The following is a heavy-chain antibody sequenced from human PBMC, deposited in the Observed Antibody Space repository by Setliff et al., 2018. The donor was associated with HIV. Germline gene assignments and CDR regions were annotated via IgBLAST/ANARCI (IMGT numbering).Heavy chain of an antibody. D-gene: IGHD6-13*01. J-gene: IGHJ6*03. CDR1: GYTFANFA. CDR3: ARQRGIDTYFYSYYYMDV. Sequence: ASVKVSCKASGYTFANFAIHWVRQAPGQRLEWMGWIIADNGDTKYSQKFEGRVTITRDTSASTAYMELSSLRAEDTSVYYCARQRGIDTYFYSYYYMDVWGKGTTVTVSS. V-gene: IGHV1-3*01. CDR2: IIADNGDT.